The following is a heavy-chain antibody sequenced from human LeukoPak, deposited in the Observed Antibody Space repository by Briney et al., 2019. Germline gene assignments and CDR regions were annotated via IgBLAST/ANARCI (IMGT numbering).Heavy chain of an antibody. J-gene: IGHJ4*02. CDR3: ARGSIVGARGVGDY. CDR2: ISYDGTNK. CDR1: ELPSITNA. D-gene: IGHD1-26*01. Sequence: GGSLRLSCAALELPSITNAFTWVPRPQARGPKGLPVISYDGTNKYYADSVKGRFTISRDNSKNTVYLQMNSLRAEDTAVYYCARGSIVGARGVGDYWGQGTLVTVSS. V-gene: IGHV3-30*03.